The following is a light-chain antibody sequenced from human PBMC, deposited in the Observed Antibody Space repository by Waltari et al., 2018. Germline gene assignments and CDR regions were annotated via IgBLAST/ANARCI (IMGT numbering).Light chain of an antibody. CDR2: CAS. J-gene: IGKJ4*01. CDR3: QQYDGSVVT. CDR1: QTITGSW. V-gene: IGKV3-20*01. Sequence: EIVLTQSPGTMSVSPGERVTVSCRASQTITGSWLTWYHQKPGQAPRLLIYCASNRAPGIPDRFSGSGSGTDFTLTISRLEPEDSAVYYCQQYDGSVVTFGGGTKVETK.